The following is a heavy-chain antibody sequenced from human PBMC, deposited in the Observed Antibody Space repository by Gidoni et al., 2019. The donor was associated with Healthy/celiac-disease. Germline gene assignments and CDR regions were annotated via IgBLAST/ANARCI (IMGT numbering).Heavy chain of an antibody. J-gene: IGHJ6*03. D-gene: IGHD4-17*01. Sequence: QVQLVQSGAEVKKPGASVKVSCKVSGYTLTELSMHWVRKAPGKGPEWMGGFDPEDGETIYAQKFQGRVTMTEDTSTDTAYMELSSLRSEDTAVYYCATDYGGKSARPYYYYMDVWGKGTTVTVSS. CDR2: FDPEDGET. CDR1: GYTLTELS. V-gene: IGHV1-24*01. CDR3: ATDYGGKSARPYYYYMDV.